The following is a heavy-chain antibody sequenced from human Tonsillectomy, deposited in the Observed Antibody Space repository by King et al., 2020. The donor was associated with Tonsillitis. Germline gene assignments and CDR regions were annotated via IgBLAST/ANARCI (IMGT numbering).Heavy chain of an antibody. D-gene: IGHD3-10*01. J-gene: IGHJ5*02. V-gene: IGHV7-4-1*02. Sequence: QLVQSGSELKKPGASVKVSCKASGYALATYYINWARQAPGQGLEWMGWIDTNTRNPTNAQGFTGRFVFSLDTSVNTADLEISSLKAEDTAVYYCARDYYGYGGFDPWGQGTLVTVSS. CDR1: GYALATYY. CDR3: ARDYYGYGGFDP. CDR2: IDTNTRNP.